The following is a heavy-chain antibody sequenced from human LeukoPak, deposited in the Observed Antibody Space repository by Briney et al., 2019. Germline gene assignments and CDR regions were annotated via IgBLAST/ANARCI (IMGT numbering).Heavy chain of an antibody. J-gene: IGHJ4*02. D-gene: IGHD6-19*01. CDR3: ARRSSGWSGEAYYFDY. CDR2: IYYRGST. Sequence: ASETLSLTCTVSGGSISNYYWTWIRQPPGKGLEWIGNIYYRGSTNYNPSLKSRVSISVDTSKNQFSLKLTSVTAADTAVYYCARRSSGWSGEAYYFDYWGQGTLVTVSS. V-gene: IGHV4-59*01. CDR1: GGSISNYY.